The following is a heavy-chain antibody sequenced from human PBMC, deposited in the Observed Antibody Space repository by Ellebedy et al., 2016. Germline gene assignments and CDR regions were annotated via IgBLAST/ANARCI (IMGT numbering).Heavy chain of an antibody. CDR2: IYAGGAS. Sequence: GGSLRLXXAVSGFSVTSNDMSWVRQAPGKGLELVSLIYAGGASYYADSVKGRFTISRDNSKKTLYLQMSGLGVEDTAVYYCVTRHNGGFDIWGRGTMVTVSS. V-gene: IGHV3-53*01. J-gene: IGHJ3*02. CDR3: VTRHNGGFDI. CDR1: GFSVTSND. D-gene: IGHD2-8*01.